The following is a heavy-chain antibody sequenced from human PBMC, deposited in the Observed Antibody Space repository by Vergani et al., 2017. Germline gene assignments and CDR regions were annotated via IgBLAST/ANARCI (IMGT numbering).Heavy chain of an antibody. J-gene: IGHJ4*02. D-gene: IGHD1-1*01. CDR2: IYPADSDT. V-gene: IGHV5-51*01. CDR1: EYSFGNYW. Sequence: EVELVPSGPEMRKPGESLTLSCKGSEYSFGNYWIGWVRQMPGKGLEWMGIIYPADSDTRYSPSFQGQVTISADKSISTAFLQWDSLKASDTALYYCARHTTYTDSWGQGTLVTVSS. CDR3: ARHTTYTDS.